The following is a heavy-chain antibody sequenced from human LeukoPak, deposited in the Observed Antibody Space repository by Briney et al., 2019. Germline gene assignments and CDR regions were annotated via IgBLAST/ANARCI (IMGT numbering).Heavy chain of an antibody. J-gene: IGHJ4*02. V-gene: IGHV3-23*01. CDR3: ARDVDTEFDY. CDR1: GLTFSSYG. CDR2: ISTTGGTT. D-gene: IGHD5-18*01. Sequence: GGSLRLSCAASGLTFSSYGMSWVRQAPGRGLEWVSAISTTGGTTYYADSVKGRFTISRDNSKNTLYLQMNSLRAEDTAVYYCARDVDTEFDYWGQGTLVTVSS.